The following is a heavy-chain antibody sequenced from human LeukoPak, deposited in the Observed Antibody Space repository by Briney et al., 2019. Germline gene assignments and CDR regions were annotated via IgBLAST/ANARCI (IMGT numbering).Heavy chain of an antibody. V-gene: IGHV4-39*01. CDR1: GGSFSGYY. CDR2: IYYSGST. D-gene: IGHD3-10*01. Sequence: SETLSLTCAVYGGSFSGYYWGWIRQPPGKGLEWIGSIYYSGSTYYNPSLKSRVTISVDTSKNQFSLKLSSVTAADTAVYYCARLGFATMVRGVTDYWGQGTLVTVSS. CDR3: ARLGFATMVRGVTDY. J-gene: IGHJ4*02.